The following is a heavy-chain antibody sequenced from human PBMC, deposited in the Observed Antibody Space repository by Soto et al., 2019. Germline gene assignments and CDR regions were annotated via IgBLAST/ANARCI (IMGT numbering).Heavy chain of an antibody. V-gene: IGHV5-51*01. CDR1: GYSFTSYW. CDR3: ARAYCTNGVCYTWGPYYFDY. Sequence: EVQLVQSGAEVKKPGESLKISCKGSGYSFTSYWIGWVRQMPGKGLEWMGIIYPGDSDTRYSPSFQGQVTISADKSIXTXDXXWSSLKASDTAMYYCARAYCTNGVCYTWGPYYFDYWGQGTLVTVSS. CDR2: IYPGDSDT. J-gene: IGHJ4*02. D-gene: IGHD2-8*01.